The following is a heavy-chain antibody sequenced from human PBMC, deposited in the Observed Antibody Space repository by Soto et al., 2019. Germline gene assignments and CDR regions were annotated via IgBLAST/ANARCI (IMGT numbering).Heavy chain of an antibody. J-gene: IGHJ3*01. V-gene: IGHV3-23*01. CDR2: ISGSGGST. CDR3: AKDCFEYRSPIPF. D-gene: IGHD6-6*01. Sequence: GGTLRLSCAASGFTFSSYAMSWVRQAPGKGLEWVSAISGSGGSTYYADSVKGRFTISRDNSKNTLYLQMNSLRAEDTAVYYCAKDCFEYRSPIPFWGQGTMVTVSS. CDR1: GFTFSSYA.